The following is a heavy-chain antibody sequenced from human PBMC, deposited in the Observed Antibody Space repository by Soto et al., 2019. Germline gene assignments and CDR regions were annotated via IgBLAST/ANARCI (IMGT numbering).Heavy chain of an antibody. CDR3: AKGLVAATFHYYYYMDV. J-gene: IGHJ6*03. CDR1: GFTFSSYA. Sequence: EVQLLESGGGLVQPGGSLRLSCAASGFTFSSYAMSWVRQAPGKGLEWVSAISGSGGSTYYADSVKGRFTISRDNSKNTLYLQMNSLRAEDTAVYYCAKGLVAATFHYYYYMDVWGKGTTVTVSS. V-gene: IGHV3-23*01. D-gene: IGHD2-15*01. CDR2: ISGSGGST.